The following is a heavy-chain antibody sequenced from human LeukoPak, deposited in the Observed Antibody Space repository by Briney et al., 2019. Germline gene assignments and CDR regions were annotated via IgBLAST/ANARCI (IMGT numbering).Heavy chain of an antibody. CDR1: RFTFSSYN. D-gene: IGHD2-15*01. V-gene: IGHV3-48*02. CDR2: VSSSSSNI. J-gene: IGHJ4*02. Sequence: PGGSVSLLCAASRFTFSSYNMNWVGQAPGRGLEWVSYVSSSSSNIYYADCGKGRFTMSRDNAKNSLSLQMNSLRDEDTAVYYCARDGLGYCSGGSCYSGGIDSWGQGTLVTVSS. CDR3: ARDGLGYCSGGSCYSGGIDS.